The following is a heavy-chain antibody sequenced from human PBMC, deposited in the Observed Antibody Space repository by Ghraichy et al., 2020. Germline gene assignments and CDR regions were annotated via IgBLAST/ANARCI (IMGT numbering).Heavy chain of an antibody. D-gene: IGHD1-1*01. CDR2: INDNGSI. CDR1: GGSFSDCD. Sequence: SETLSLTCAVYGGSFSDCDWTWIRQPPGKGLEWIGEINDNGSIDYNASLKSRVSISLDTSKNQFSLKLSSVTAAATAVYFCARVGFSNNWTPVHWFDPWGQGTLVIVSS. CDR3: ARVGFSNNWTPVHWFDP. J-gene: IGHJ5*02. V-gene: IGHV4-34*01.